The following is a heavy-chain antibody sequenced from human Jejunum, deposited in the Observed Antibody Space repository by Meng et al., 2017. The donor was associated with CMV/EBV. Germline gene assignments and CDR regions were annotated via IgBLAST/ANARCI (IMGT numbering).Heavy chain of an antibody. CDR2: IYSGGSTS. CDR1: FSNYA. CDR3: AKEGYSGYAFYFYGMDV. J-gene: IGHJ6*02. D-gene: IGHD5-12*01. V-gene: IGHV3-23*03. Sequence: FSNYAMTWVRQAPGKGLERVSVIYSGGSTSYSADSVKGRFTISRDDSKNTLYLQMHSLRAEDTAVYYCAKEGYSGYAFYFYGMDVWGQGTTVTSP.